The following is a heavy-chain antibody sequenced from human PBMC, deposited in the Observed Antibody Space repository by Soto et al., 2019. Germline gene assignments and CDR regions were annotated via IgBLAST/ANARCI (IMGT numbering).Heavy chain of an antibody. CDR2: ISAHNGNP. V-gene: IGHV1-18*01. D-gene: IGHD3-10*01. CDR3: ARGSYGDY. CDR1: GYGCPTYG. Sequence: QVHLVQSGAEVKKPGASVKVSCKGSGYGCPTYGITWVRQAPGQRLEWMAWISAHNGNPNSAQKLQGRVTVTRDTSTSTAYMALRSLRSDDTAVYYCARGSYGDYWGQGALVTVSS. J-gene: IGHJ4*02.